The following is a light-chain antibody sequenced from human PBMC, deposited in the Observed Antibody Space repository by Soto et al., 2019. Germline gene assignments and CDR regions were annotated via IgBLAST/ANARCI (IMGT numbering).Light chain of an antibody. Sequence: ESVLTQSPGTLSLSPGERATLSCRASQIVSSSFLAWYQQKPGQAPRLLIYAASSRATGIPDRFSGSGSGTDFTLTIGRLEPEDVAVYYCQQYGSSPPTWTFGQGTKVEIK. J-gene: IGKJ1*01. CDR1: QIVSSSF. V-gene: IGKV3-20*01. CDR3: QQYGSSPPTWT. CDR2: AAS.